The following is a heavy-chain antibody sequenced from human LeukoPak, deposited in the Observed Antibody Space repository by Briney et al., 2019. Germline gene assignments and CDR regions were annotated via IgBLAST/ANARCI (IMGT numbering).Heavy chain of an antibody. CDR3: AADTPVPLAQIDY. V-gene: IGHV3-15*01. CDR2: VRAKTDGGTT. J-gene: IGHJ4*02. CDR1: GFTFTNAW. Sequence: GGSRRLSCPVSGFTFTNAWMNWVRQAPGKGLEWVGRVRAKTDGGTTEYAAPVKGRFSISRDDSTNTVYLQMNSLITEDTAIYYCAADTPVPLAQIDYWGQGALVTVSS. D-gene: IGHD2/OR15-2a*01.